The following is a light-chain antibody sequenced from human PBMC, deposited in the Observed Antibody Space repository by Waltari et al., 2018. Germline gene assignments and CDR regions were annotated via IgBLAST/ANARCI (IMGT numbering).Light chain of an antibody. J-gene: IGLJ3*02. CDR3: QTGGFGIWV. CDR1: SGTSRDA. V-gene: IGLV4-69*01. Sequence: QLLLTQSPSASASLGASVKLTCTLSSGTSRDAIAWHQQQPDKGPRYLMKVNSDGSHIKGDGIPDRFSGSSSGAERYLTISSLQSEDEADYYCQTGGFGIWVFGGGTKLTVL. CDR2: VNSDGSH.